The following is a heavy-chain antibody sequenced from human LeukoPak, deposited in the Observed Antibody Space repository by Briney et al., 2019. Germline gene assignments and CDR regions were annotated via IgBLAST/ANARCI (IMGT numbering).Heavy chain of an antibody. CDR1: GYTFINNW. Sequence: ASVKVSCKASGYTFINNWMHLVRQAPGQGLEWIGLINPSGTGTLYAQKFQGRVTMTRDMSTSTDYMELSSLRSEDTAVYYCARGVGGVDYEFWSDHQHYFDYWGQGTLVTVSS. CDR2: INPSGTGT. J-gene: IGHJ4*02. CDR3: ARGVGGVDYEFWSDHQHYFDY. V-gene: IGHV1-46*01. D-gene: IGHD3-3*01.